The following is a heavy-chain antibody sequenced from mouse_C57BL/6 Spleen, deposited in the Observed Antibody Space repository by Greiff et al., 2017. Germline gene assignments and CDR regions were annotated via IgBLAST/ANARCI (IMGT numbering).Heavy chain of an antibody. CDR3: ARRAYYYGSSYVDY. CDR2: IYPGSGST. D-gene: IGHD1-1*01. J-gene: IGHJ2*01. V-gene: IGHV1-55*01. CDR1: GYTFTSYW. Sequence: QVQLQQPGAELVKPGASVKLSCKASGYTFTSYWMHWVKQRPGQGLEWIGDIYPGSGSTNYNEKFKSKATLTVDTSSSTAYMQLSSLTSEDSAVYYCARRAYYYGSSYVDYWGQGTTLTVSS.